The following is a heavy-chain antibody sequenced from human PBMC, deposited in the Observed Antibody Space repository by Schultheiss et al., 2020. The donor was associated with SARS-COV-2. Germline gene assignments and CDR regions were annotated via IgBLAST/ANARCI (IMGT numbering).Heavy chain of an antibody. CDR3: AKGGTVVGNDLDY. V-gene: IGHV3-30*18. D-gene: IGHD4-23*01. CDR1: GFTFSSYD. J-gene: IGHJ4*02. CDR2: ISYDGSNK. Sequence: GESLKISCAASGFTFSSYDMHWVRQATGKGLEWVEVISYDGSNKYYADSVKGRFTISRDNSKKTLYLQMNSLRADDTALYYCAKGGTVVGNDLDYWGQGTLVTVSS.